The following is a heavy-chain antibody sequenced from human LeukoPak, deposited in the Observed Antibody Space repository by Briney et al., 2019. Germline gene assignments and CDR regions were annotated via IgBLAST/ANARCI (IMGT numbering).Heavy chain of an antibody. CDR1: GFTFSSYA. CDR3: ARVPAVRYYFDY. Sequence: GGSLRLSCAASGFTFSSYAMHWVRQAPGKGLEWVAVISYDGSNRYYADSVKGRFTISRDNSKNTLYLQMNSLRAEDTAVYYCARVPAVRYYFDYWGQGTLVTVSS. J-gene: IGHJ4*02. CDR2: ISYDGSNR. D-gene: IGHD2-2*01. V-gene: IGHV3-30*04.